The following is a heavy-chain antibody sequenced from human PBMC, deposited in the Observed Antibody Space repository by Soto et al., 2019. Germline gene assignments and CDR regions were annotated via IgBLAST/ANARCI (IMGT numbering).Heavy chain of an antibody. CDR2: ISGSGGST. D-gene: IGHD1-1*01. CDR3: AKTTTGTTLYYFDY. CDR1: GFTFSSYA. J-gene: IGHJ4*02. Sequence: EVQLLESGGGLVQPGGSLRLSCAASGFTFSSYAMSWVRQAPGKGLEWVSAISGSGGSTYYADSVKGRFTISRDNSKNALYLQMNSVRAEDTAVYDCAKTTTGTTLYYFDYWGQGTLVTVSS. V-gene: IGHV3-23*01.